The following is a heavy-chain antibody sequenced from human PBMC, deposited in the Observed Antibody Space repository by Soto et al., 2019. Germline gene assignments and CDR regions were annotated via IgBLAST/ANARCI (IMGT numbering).Heavy chain of an antibody. CDR2: INHSGST. D-gene: IGHD6-13*01. J-gene: IGHJ5*02. Sequence: SETLSLTCAVYGGSFSGYYWSWIRQPPGKGLEWIGEINHSGSTNYNPSLKSRVTISVDTSKNQFSLKLSSVTAADTAVYYCARTRSSSWHRMYSWFDPWGQGTLVTVSS. V-gene: IGHV4-34*01. CDR3: ARTRSSSWHRMYSWFDP. CDR1: GGSFSGYY.